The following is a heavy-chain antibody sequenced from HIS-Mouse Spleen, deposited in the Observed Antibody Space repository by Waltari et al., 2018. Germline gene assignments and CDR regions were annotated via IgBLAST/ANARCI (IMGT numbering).Heavy chain of an antibody. CDR1: GGSIRSSSYS. CDR2: IYYSGST. D-gene: IGHD6-13*01. CDR3: AREIPYSSSWYDWYFDL. Sequence: QLQLQASGPGLVKPSETLSLTCTVSGGSIRSSSYSLGWIRQPPGKGLEWIGSIYYSGSTYYNPSLKSRVTISVDTSKNQFSLKLSSVTAADTAVYYCAREIPYSSSWYDWYFDLWGRGTLVTVSS. V-gene: IGHV4-39*07. J-gene: IGHJ2*01.